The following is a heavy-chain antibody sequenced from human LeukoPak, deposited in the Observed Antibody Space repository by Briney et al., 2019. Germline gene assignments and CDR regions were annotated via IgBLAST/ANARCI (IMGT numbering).Heavy chain of an antibody. CDR2: IYTSGTT. V-gene: IGHV4-4*07. D-gene: IGHD3-3*01. CDR1: GGSINSYY. J-gene: IGHJ6*03. Sequence: SETLSLTCTVSGGSINSYYWSWIRQPAGKGRGWIGRIYTSGTTNYNPSLKSRVTMSVDTSKKQFSLKPSSVTAADTAVYYCARAGDFWSGYPSRNYMDVWGKGTTVTVSS. CDR3: ARAGDFWSGYPSRNYMDV.